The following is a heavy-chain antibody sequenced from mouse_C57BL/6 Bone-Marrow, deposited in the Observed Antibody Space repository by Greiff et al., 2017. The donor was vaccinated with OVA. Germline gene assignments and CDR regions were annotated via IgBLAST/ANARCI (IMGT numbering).Heavy chain of an antibody. CDR3: ARSLSLRY. Sequence: QVQLQQSGAELARPGASVKLSCKASGYTFTSYGISWVKQRTGQGLEWIGEIYPRSGNTYYNEKFKGKATLTADKSSSTAYMELRSLTSEDSAVYFCARSLSLRYWGQGTLVTVSA. CDR2: IYPRSGNT. V-gene: IGHV1-81*01. J-gene: IGHJ3*01. CDR1: GYTFTSYG. D-gene: IGHD6-2*01.